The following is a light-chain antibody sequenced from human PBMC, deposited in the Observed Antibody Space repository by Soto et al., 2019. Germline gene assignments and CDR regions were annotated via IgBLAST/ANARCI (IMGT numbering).Light chain of an antibody. V-gene: IGKV3-15*01. Sequence: EIVMAQSPATLSVSPGERATLSCRASQTVRGNLAWYQQRPGQAPRLLIYGASTRATGIPARFSGSGSGTEFTLIISSLQSEDFAVYYCQQYNNWPQVTFGGGTKVEIK. CDR2: GAS. CDR3: QQYNNWPQVT. J-gene: IGKJ4*01. CDR1: QTVRGN.